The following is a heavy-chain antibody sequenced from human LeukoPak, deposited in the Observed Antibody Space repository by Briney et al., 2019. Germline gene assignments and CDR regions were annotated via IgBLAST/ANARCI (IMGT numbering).Heavy chain of an antibody. CDR1: GYTFSSYG. D-gene: IGHD3-22*01. J-gene: IGHJ4*02. CDR3: AIINYYDSSGHPFDY. Sequence: GASVTVSCKTSGYTFSSYGITWVRQAPEQGLEWMGWISAYNGNTNYAQKLQGRVTMTTDTSTSTAYMELRSLRSDDTAVYYCAIINYYDSSGHPFDYWGQGTLVTVSS. V-gene: IGHV1-18*01. CDR2: ISAYNGNT.